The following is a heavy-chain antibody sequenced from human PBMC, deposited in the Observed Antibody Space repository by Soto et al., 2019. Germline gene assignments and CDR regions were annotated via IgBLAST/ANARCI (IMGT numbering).Heavy chain of an antibody. V-gene: IGHV3-33*01. Sequence: SLRLSCAASGFTFSSYGMHWVRQAPGKGLEWVAVIWYDGSNKYYADSVKGRFTISRDNSKNTLYLQMNSLRAEDTAVYYCARDEYYDSSGPLNFDYWGQGTLVTVSS. CDR1: GFTFSSYG. CDR3: ARDEYYDSSGPLNFDY. D-gene: IGHD3-22*01. J-gene: IGHJ4*02. CDR2: IWYDGSNK.